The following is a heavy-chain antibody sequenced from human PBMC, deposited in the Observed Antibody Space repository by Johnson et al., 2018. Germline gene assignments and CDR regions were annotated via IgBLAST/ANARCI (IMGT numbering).Heavy chain of an antibody. CDR3: TRDPTVVGSPPWFDP. Sequence: VQLVESGGGLVKPGRSLRLSCTASGFTFGDYAMSWFRQAPGKGLEWVGFIRSKAYGGTTEYAASVKGRFTISRDDSKSIAYLQMNSLKTEDTAVYYFTRDPTVVGSPPWFDPWGQGTLVTVSS. CDR2: IRSKAYGGTT. V-gene: IGHV3-49*05. D-gene: IGHD1-26*01. J-gene: IGHJ5*02. CDR1: GFTFGDYA.